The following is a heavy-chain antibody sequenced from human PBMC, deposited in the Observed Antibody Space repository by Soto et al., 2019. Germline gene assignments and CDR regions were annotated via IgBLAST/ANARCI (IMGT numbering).Heavy chain of an antibody. D-gene: IGHD5-18*01. CDR3: ARFPRGYSYGHFDY. J-gene: IGHJ4*02. CDR1: GFTFSSYD. CDR2: IYYSGST. V-gene: IGHV4-59*01. Sequence: GSLRLSCAASGFTFSSYDMHWVRQPPGTGLEWIGSIYYSGSTNYNPSLKSRVTISVDTSKNQLSLKLTSVTAADTAVYYCARFPRGYSYGHFDYWGQGTLVTVSS.